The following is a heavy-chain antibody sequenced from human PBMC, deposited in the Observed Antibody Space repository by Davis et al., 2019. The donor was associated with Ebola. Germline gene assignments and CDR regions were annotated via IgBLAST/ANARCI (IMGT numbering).Heavy chain of an antibody. V-gene: IGHV3-30*04. J-gene: IGHJ4*02. CDR3: ARAVFHEVLDY. Sequence: PGGSLRLSCVASGFTFRNYAMHWVRQAPGKALECVAVLSHRERLTFYADSVKGRFIISRDNSENTLYLQMNSLTADDTAVYYCARAVFHEVLDYWGQGTPVTVSS. CDR2: LSHRERLT. D-gene: IGHD3-3*01. CDR1: GFTFRNYA.